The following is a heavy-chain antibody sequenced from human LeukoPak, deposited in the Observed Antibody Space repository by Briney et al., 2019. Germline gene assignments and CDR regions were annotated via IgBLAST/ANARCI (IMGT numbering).Heavy chain of an antibody. V-gene: IGHV4-59*08. CDR3: ARHSRATSWVMDV. Sequence: SETLSLTCTASGGSINSYYWSWIRQPPGKGLEWIGYIYYSGSTNYNPSLKSRVTISVDTSKNQFSLKLSSVTAADTAVYYCARHSRATSWVMDVWGQGATVTVSS. J-gene: IGHJ6*02. CDR2: IYYSGST. CDR1: GGSINSYY.